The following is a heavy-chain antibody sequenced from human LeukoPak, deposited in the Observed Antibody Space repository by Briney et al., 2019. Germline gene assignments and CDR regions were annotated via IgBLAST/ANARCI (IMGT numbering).Heavy chain of an antibody. CDR3: TTVNVPATSY. J-gene: IGHJ4*02. D-gene: IGHD2-15*01. V-gene: IGHV3-33*03. CDR1: GFTFSSYG. Sequence: PGGSLRLSCAASGFTFSSYGMHWVRQAPGKGLEWVAVIWYDGSNKYYADSVKGRFTISRDNAKNTLYLQMNSLRADDTAVYYCTTVNVPATSYWGQGTLVTVSS. CDR2: IWYDGSNK.